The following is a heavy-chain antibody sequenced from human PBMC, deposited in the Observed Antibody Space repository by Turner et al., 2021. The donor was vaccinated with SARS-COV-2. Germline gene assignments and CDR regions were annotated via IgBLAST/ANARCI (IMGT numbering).Heavy chain of an antibody. J-gene: IGHJ4*02. CDR2: IRSKANSDAT. CDR1: GFTFSGSA. CDR3: TSDRIAAAGGADY. D-gene: IGHD6-13*01. V-gene: IGHV3-73*01. Sequence: EVQLVESGGGLVQPGGSLKLSCAASGFTFSGSAMHWVRQASGKGLEWVGRIRSKANSDATAYAASVKGRFTISRDDSKNTVYLQMNSLKTEDTAVYYCTSDRIAAAGGADYWGQGTLVTVSS.